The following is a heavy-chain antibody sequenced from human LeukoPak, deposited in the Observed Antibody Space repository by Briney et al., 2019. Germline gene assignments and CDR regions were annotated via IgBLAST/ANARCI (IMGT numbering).Heavy chain of an antibody. D-gene: IGHD3-3*01. CDR2: IYTSGST. Sequence: SETLSLTCTVSGGSISSYYWSWIRQPAGKGLEWIGRIYTSGSTNYNPSLTRRVTMSVDTSKNQFSLKLSSVTAAATAVYYCARDNVLRFLEWLPPDAFDIWGQGTMVTVSS. V-gene: IGHV4-4*07. J-gene: IGHJ3*02. CDR3: ARDNVLRFLEWLPPDAFDI. CDR1: GGSISSYY.